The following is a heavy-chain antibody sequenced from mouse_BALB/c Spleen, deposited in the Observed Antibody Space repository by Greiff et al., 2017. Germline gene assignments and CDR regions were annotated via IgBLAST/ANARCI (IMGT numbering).Heavy chain of an antibody. CDR1: GYTFTNYW. V-gene: IGHV1-63*02. J-gene: IGHJ1*01. Sequence: QVQLQQSGAELVRPGTSVKISCKASGYTFTNYWLGWVKQRPGHGLEWIGDIYPGGGYTNYNEKFKGKATLTADTSSSTAYMQLSSLTSEDSAVYFCARFYYGYYWYFDVWGAGTTVTVSS. CDR2: IYPGGGYT. D-gene: IGHD1-2*01. CDR3: ARFYYGYYWYFDV.